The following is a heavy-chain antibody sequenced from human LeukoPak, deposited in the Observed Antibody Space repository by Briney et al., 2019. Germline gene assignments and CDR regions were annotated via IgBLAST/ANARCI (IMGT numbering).Heavy chain of an antibody. J-gene: IGHJ4*02. CDR3: AREFSGYIDF. D-gene: IGHD1-26*01. V-gene: IGHV1-46*01. CDR2: INPSGGGT. CDR1: GYTFINYY. Sequence: ASVKVYCNASGYTFINYYMDWVRQAPGQWTEWMGIINPSGGGTSYAQKFQGRVTMTRDTSTSTVYMEVSSLRSEDTAVYYCAREFSGYIDFWGQGTLVTVSS.